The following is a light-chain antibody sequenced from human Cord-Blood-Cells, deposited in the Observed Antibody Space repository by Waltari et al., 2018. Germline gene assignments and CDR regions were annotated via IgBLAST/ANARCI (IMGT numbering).Light chain of an antibody. J-gene: IGLJ2*01. CDR3: QSADSSGTYYVV. CDR2: KDS. Sequence: SYELTQPPSVSVSPGQTARITCSGDALPKQYAYWYQQKPGQAPVLVIYKDSGRPSGIPERFSGASSGTTGTLTISGVQAEDEADYYCQSADSSGTYYVVFGGGTKLTVL. CDR1: ALPKQY. V-gene: IGLV3-25*03.